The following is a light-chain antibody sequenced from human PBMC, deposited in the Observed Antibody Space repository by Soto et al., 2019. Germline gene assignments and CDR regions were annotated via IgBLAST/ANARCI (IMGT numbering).Light chain of an antibody. J-gene: IGLJ2*01. CDR1: KLGDKY. CDR3: QAWDSSTVV. CDR2: QDS. Sequence: SYELTQPPSVSVSPGQTASITCSGDKLGDKYARWYQQKPGQSPVLVIYQDSKRPSGIPERFSGSNSGNTATLTISGTQAMDEADYYCQAWDSSTVVFGGGPKLTVL. V-gene: IGLV3-1*01.